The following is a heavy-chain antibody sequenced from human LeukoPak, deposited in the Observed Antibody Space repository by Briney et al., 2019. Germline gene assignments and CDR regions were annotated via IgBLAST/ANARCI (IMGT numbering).Heavy chain of an antibody. CDR3: ARDRFESGSYNFDY. D-gene: IGHD1-26*01. CDR2: ISSSSSYI. Sequence: PGGSLRLSCAASGFTFSDYSMNWVRQAPGKGLEWVSSISSSSSYIYYADSVKGRFTISRDNAKNSLYLQMNSLRAEDTAVYYCARDRFESGSYNFDYWGQGTLVTVSS. V-gene: IGHV3-21*01. CDR1: GFTFSDYS. J-gene: IGHJ4*02.